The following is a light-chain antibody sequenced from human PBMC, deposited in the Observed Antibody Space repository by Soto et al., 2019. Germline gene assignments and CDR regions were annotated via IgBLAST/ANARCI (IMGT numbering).Light chain of an antibody. J-gene: IGKJ5*01. CDR1: ESIARH. Sequence: DIQMTQSPSSLSASVGDRVTITCRASESIARHLNWYQQKPGKDPNLLIYAASSLQNGVPSRFRGGGSGTDFTLTINNLQPDDFATYYCQQSYSTLSITFGQGTRLEIK. CDR2: AAS. V-gene: IGKV1-39*01. CDR3: QQSYSTLSIT.